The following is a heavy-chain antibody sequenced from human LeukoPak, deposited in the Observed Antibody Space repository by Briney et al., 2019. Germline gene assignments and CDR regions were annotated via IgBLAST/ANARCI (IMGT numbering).Heavy chain of an antibody. D-gene: IGHD3-10*01. CDR3: AKDYSKTTYYGSGTYYRPNWFDP. CDR2: IYSGGSA. Sequence: GGSLRLSCAASGFTVSNNYMSWVRQAPGKGLEWVSVIYSGGSAYYADSVKGRFTISRDNSKNTLYLQMNSLRAEDTAVYYCAKDYSKTTYYGSGTYYRPNWFDPWGQGTLVTVSS. V-gene: IGHV3-66*01. CDR1: GFTVSNNY. J-gene: IGHJ5*02.